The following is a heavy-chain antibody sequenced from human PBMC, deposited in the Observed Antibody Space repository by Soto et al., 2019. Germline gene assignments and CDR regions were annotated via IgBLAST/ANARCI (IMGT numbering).Heavy chain of an antibody. V-gene: IGHV5-10-1*01. D-gene: IGHD6-13*01. CDR1: GYSFTSCW. CDR2: IDPSDSYT. CDR3: AMNPGIAAAGTLGYFQH. J-gene: IGHJ1*01. Sequence: PGESLKISCKGSGYSFTSCWISWVRQMPGKGLEWMGRIDPSDSYTNYSPSFQGHVTISADKSISTAYLQWSSLKASDTAMYYCAMNPGIAAAGTLGYFQHWGQGTLVTVSS.